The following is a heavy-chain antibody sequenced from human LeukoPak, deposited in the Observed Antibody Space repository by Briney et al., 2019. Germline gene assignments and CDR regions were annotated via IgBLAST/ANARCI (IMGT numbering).Heavy chain of an antibody. D-gene: IGHD3-22*01. J-gene: IGHJ4*02. CDR3: ARLTLGYYYDSSGYYYEY. CDR2: INPNSGGT. Sequence: ASVKVSCKASGYTFTGYYMHWVRQAPGQALEWMGWINPNSGGTNYAQKFQGRVTMTRDTSISTAYMELSRLRSDDTAVYYCARLTLGYYYDSSGYYYEYWGQGTLVTVSS. V-gene: IGHV1-2*02. CDR1: GYTFTGYY.